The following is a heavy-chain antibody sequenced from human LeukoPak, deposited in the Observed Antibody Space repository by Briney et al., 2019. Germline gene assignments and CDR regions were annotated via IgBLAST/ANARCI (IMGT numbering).Heavy chain of an antibody. J-gene: IGHJ4*02. Sequence: GGSLRLSCAASGFTFSDYYMSWIRQAPGKGLEWVSYISSSGSTIYYADSVKGRFTISRDNAKNSLYLQMNSLRAEHPDVYYGARDLHGAGSYYDGGCFDYWGQGTLATVSS. CDR3: ARDLHGAGSYYDGGCFDY. D-gene: IGHD3-10*01. CDR2: ISSSGSTI. V-gene: IGHV3-11*01. CDR1: GFTFSDYY.